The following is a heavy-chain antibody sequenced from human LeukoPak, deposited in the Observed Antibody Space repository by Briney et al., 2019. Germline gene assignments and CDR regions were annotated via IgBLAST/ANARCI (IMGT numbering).Heavy chain of an antibody. CDR3: AGSSSWTNFDY. D-gene: IGHD6-13*01. CDR2: IKQDGSEK. Sequence: ETLSLTCTVSGGSISTSSYYWGWVRQAPGKGLEWVANIKQDGSEKYYVDSVKGRFTISRDNAKNSLYLQMNSLRAEDTAVYYCAGSSSWTNFDYWGQGTLVTVSS. CDR1: GGSISTSSYY. J-gene: IGHJ4*02. V-gene: IGHV3-7*01.